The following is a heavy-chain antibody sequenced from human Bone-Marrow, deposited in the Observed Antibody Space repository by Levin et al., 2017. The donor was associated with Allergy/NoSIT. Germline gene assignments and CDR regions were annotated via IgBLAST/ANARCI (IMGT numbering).Heavy chain of an antibody. CDR2: ISYSGNT. V-gene: IGHV4-59*08. CDR3: ARHIWGNNDAFEI. Sequence: SQTLSLTCTVSGGSFHSFYWSWLRRPPGKGLEWIGYISYSGNTNYDPSLKSRVTISLDTSKNQFSLNLSSVTAADTAVYYCARHIWGNNDAFEIWGQGTRVTVSS. D-gene: IGHD3-16*01. CDR1: GGSFHSFY. J-gene: IGHJ3*02.